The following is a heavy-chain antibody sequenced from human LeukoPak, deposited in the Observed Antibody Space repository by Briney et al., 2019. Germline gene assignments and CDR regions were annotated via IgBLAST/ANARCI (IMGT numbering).Heavy chain of an antibody. Sequence: ASVKVSCKASGYTFTSYGISWVRQAPGQGLEWMGWISAYNGNTNYAQKLQGRVTMTTDTSTSTAYMELRSLRSDDTAVYYCARTSRYSSSRYGVQKYYFDYWGQGTLVTVSS. CDR3: ARTSRYSSSRYGVQKYYFDY. CDR1: GYTFTSYG. V-gene: IGHV1-18*01. D-gene: IGHD6-13*01. J-gene: IGHJ4*02. CDR2: ISAYNGNT.